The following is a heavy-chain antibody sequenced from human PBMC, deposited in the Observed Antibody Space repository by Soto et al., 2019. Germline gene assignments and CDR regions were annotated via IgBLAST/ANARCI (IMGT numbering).Heavy chain of an antibody. CDR3: AHRRGGGDCLRSNTSHDYYAMDV. J-gene: IGHJ6*02. D-gene: IGHD2-21*02. CDR1: GFSLNTGGLG. CDR2: IYWDGDK. Sequence: QITLKESGPALVKPTQTLTLTCTFSGFSLNTGGLGVGWIRQPPGKALEWLALIYWDGDKRYSPSLKSRLSIAQHPSDPTVLLTITDMAPVDPGTHSCAHRRGGGDCLRSNTSHDYYAMDVWGQGTTVTVSS. V-gene: IGHV2-5*02.